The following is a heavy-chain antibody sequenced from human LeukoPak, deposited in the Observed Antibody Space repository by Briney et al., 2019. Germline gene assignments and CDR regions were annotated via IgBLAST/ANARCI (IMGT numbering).Heavy chain of an antibody. D-gene: IGHD5-12*01. CDR2: INHSGST. CDR3: ASLSGYDPNDY. V-gene: IGHV4-34*01. CDR1: GGSFSGYY. Sequence: SETLSLTCAVYGGSFSGYYWSWIRQPPGKGLEWIGEINHSGSTNYNPSLKRRVTISVDTSKNQFSLKLSSVTAADTAVYYCASLSGYDPNDYWGQGTLVTVSS. J-gene: IGHJ4*02.